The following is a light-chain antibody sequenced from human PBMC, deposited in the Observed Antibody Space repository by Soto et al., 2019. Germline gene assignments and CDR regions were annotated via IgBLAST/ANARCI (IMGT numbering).Light chain of an antibody. CDR2: GAS. CDR3: QQYGSSPT. Sequence: EIVLTQSPGTLSLSPGERATLSCRASQSVSSSYLAWYQQKPGQAPGLLIYGASRRATGIPDRFSGSGSGTDFTLTISRLEPEDFAVYYCQQYGSSPTFGQGTKLEIK. V-gene: IGKV3-20*01. J-gene: IGKJ2*01. CDR1: QSVSSSY.